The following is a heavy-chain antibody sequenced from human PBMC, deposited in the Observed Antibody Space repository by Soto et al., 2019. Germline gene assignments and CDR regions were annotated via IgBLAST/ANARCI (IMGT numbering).Heavy chain of an antibody. Sequence: GALRLSCVASGFTFISSFMGWIRQAPGKGIEWVANINQDGGVTYYVDSVEGRFTISRDNTKDSLYLQMNSLRGEDTAIYYCARYYRGSGRYVFDYWGQGTPVTVSS. CDR3: ARYYRGSGRYVFDY. J-gene: IGHJ4*02. CDR2: INQDGGVT. D-gene: IGHD6-19*01. CDR1: GFTFISSF. V-gene: IGHV3-7*03.